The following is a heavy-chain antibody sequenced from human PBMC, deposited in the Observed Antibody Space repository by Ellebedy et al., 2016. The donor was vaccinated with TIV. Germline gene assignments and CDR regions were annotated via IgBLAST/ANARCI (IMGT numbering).Heavy chain of an antibody. CDR2: INDVGTT. CDR1: GASLSGYQ. Sequence: MPSETLSLTCAVYGASLSGYQWSWIRLSPGKGLQWIGEINDVGTTNYNPSLKSQVTISVDTSKIQFSLKLSSVTAADTAIYYCARCYTGTNWFDPWGQGTLVTVSS. D-gene: IGHD2-2*02. CDR3: ARCYTGTNWFDP. J-gene: IGHJ5*02. V-gene: IGHV4-34*01.